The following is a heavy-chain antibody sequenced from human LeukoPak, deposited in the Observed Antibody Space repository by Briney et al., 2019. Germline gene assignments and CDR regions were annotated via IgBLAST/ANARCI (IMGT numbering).Heavy chain of an antibody. J-gene: IGHJ4*02. Sequence: ASVKVSCKASGYTFTGYYMHWVRQAPDQGLEWMGFLRTNTGGTSYAQKFRGRVTMTRDTSISTAYLELTSLTSDDTAVYFCARHNYDFDFDYWGQGTLVTVSA. V-gene: IGHV1-2*02. CDR3: ARHNYDFDFDY. D-gene: IGHD3-3*01. CDR1: GYTFTGYY. CDR2: LRTNTGGT.